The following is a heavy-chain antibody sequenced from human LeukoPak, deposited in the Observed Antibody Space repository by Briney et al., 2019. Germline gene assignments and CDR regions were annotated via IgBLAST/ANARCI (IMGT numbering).Heavy chain of an antibody. V-gene: IGHV3-21*01. CDR2: ISSSSSYI. CDR3: ARGRKTTVVTPGDY. J-gene: IGHJ4*02. D-gene: IGHD4-23*01. CDR1: GFTFSSYS. Sequence: PGGSLRLSCAASGFTFSSYSMNWVRQAPGKGLEWVSSISSSSSYIYYADSVKGRFTISRDNAKNSLYLQMNSLRAEDTAVYYCARGRKTTVVTPGDYWGQGTLVTVSS.